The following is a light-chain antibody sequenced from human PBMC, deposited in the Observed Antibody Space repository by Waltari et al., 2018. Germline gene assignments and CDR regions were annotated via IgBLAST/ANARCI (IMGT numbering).Light chain of an antibody. CDR3: QQYSDWIA. CDR2: GAS. Sequence: EIVITQSPASLSVSPGERATLSCTASQTVTNDLAWYQQKPGQAPKLLIFGASTRATGVPARFSGSGSGTEFTLTIGSAQSEDFAVYYCQQYSDWIAFGGGTKVDLK. V-gene: IGKV3-15*01. CDR1: QTVTND. J-gene: IGKJ4*01.